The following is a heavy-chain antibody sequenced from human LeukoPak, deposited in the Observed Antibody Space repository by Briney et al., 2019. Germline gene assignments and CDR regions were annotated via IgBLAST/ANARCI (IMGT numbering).Heavy chain of an antibody. CDR2: ISYDGSNK. Sequence: GGSLRLSCAASGFTFSSYAMHWVRQAPGKGLEWVAVISYDGSNKYYADSVKGRFTISRDNSKNTLYLQMNSLRAEDTAVYYCARDLDYYDSSGSIDYWGQGTLVTVSS. CDR1: GFTFSSYA. D-gene: IGHD3-22*01. CDR3: ARDLDYYDSSGSIDY. J-gene: IGHJ4*02. V-gene: IGHV3-30*04.